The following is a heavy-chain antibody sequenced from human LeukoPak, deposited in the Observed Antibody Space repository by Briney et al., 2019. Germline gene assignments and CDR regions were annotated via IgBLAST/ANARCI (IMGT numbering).Heavy chain of an antibody. J-gene: IGHJ4*02. CDR3: ADIAAAALRDY. CDR2: IKEDGSET. Sequence: GGSLRLSCAASGLIFSNYWMTWVRQAPGKGLEWVANIKEDGSETYYVDSVKGRFTISRDNDKNTLYLQMNSLRAEDTAVYYCADIAAAALRDYWGQGTLVTVSS. V-gene: IGHV3-7*01. D-gene: IGHD6-13*01. CDR1: GLIFSNYW.